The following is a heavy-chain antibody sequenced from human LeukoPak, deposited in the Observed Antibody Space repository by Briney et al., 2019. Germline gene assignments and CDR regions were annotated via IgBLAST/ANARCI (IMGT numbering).Heavy chain of an antibody. Sequence: GGSLRLSCVASGFTFSSYWMSWVRQVPGKGLEWVANINRDGSEKYYVESVKGRFTISRDNAKNSRYLQMNSLRAEDTSVYYCAREGDSSGYYLDYWGQGTLVTVSS. CDR2: INRDGSEK. V-gene: IGHV3-7*03. D-gene: IGHD3-22*01. CDR3: AREGDSSGYYLDY. J-gene: IGHJ4*02. CDR1: GFTFSSYW.